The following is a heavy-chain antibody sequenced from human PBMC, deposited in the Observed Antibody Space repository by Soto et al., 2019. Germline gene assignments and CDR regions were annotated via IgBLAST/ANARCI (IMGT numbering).Heavy chain of an antibody. CDR3: ARAREGSDGFSHYSYGMDV. Sequence: QVQLQESGPGLVKPSQTLSLTCTASDGSIGSADFYWTWIRQPPGRGPEWLGYSYYSGTTYYNPSLRSRVTISVDSSKNQCSLNLRSVTAADTAVYHCARAREGSDGFSHYSYGMDVWGQGSTVTVSS. D-gene: IGHD5-18*01. CDR1: DGSIGSADFY. V-gene: IGHV4-30-4*01. J-gene: IGHJ6*02. CDR2: SYYSGTT.